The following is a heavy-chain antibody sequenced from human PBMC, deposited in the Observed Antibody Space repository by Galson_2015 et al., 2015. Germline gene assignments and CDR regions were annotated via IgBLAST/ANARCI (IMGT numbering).Heavy chain of an antibody. CDR2: IYTDASSA. D-gene: IGHD5-18*01. CDR1: GFTFSSYW. Sequence: SLRLSCAASGFTFSSYWMHWVRQAPGKGLVWVSRIYTDASSASSADSVKGRFTISRDDAKSTLYLQMNSLRAADTAVYYCVRGNSGYGNFDYWGQGILVTVSS. V-gene: IGHV3-74*01. CDR3: VRGNSGYGNFDY. J-gene: IGHJ4*02.